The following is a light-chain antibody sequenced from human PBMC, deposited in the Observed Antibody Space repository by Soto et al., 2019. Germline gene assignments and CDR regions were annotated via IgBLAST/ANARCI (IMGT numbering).Light chain of an antibody. J-gene: IGLJ1*01. V-gene: IGLV1-40*01. CDR2: RNT. CDR1: SSNIVAGYE. CDR3: QSYDRSMSGSF. Sequence: QSALTQTPSVXVAPSQGVTISCIGGSSNIVAGYEVHWYQQLPGTVPKLVIYRNTYRPSGVPDRFSGSRFATSASLNITGLQAEDEADYYCQSYDRSMSGSFFGTGTKVTVL.